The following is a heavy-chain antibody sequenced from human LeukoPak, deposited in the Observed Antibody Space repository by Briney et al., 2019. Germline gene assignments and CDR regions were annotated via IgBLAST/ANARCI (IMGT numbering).Heavy chain of an antibody. CDR3: ARDRDTTYYDILTGYFGSAYYYGMDV. CDR1: GFTFYDFA. CDR2: INSDGSST. D-gene: IGHD3-9*01. Sequence: GGSLRLSCAASGFTFYDFAMHWVRQAPGKGLEWVSRINSDGSSTSYADSVKGRFTISRDNAKNTLYLQMNSLRAEDTAVYYCARDRDTTYYDILTGYFGSAYYYGMDVWGQGTTVTVSS. V-gene: IGHV3-74*01. J-gene: IGHJ6*02.